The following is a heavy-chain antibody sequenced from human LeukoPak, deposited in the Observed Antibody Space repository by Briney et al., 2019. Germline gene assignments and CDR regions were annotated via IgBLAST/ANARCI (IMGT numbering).Heavy chain of an antibody. CDR3: ARNFQIGYSSGWYRFDY. CDR1: GGTFSSYA. Sequence: SVTVSFKASGGTFSSYAISWVRQAPGQGLEWMGGIIPIFGTANYAQKFQGRVTITTDESTSTAYMELSSLRSEDTAVYYCARNFQIGYSSGWYRFDYWGQGTLVTVSS. J-gene: IGHJ4*02. V-gene: IGHV1-69*05. CDR2: IIPIFGTA. D-gene: IGHD6-19*01.